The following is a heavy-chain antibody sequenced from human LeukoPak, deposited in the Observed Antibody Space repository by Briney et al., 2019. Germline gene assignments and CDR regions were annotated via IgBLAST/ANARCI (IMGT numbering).Heavy chain of an antibody. CDR3: ARVDSGYSSSWYNFRCYYYYMDV. V-gene: IGHV1-18*01. J-gene: IGHJ6*03. CDR2: ISAYNGNT. Sequence: PGASVKVSCKASGYTFTSYGISWVRQAPGQGLEWMGWISAYNGNTNYAQKLQGRVTMTTDTSTSTAYMELRSLRSDDTAVYYCARVDSGYSSSWYNFRCYYYYMDVWGKGTTVTVSS. D-gene: IGHD6-13*01. CDR1: GYTFTSYG.